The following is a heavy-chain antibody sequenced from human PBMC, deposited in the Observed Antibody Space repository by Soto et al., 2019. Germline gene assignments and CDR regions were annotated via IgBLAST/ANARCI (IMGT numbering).Heavy chain of an antibody. D-gene: IGHD2-21*01. J-gene: IGHJ6*02. CDR3: ARGYCAGTYSIHFQQPNGLDV. CDR2: IYRGGTI. Sequence: AGGSLRLSCAASGFSVSAYYMTWVRQAPGKGLEWLSNIYRGGTIYYSDSVKGRFTISRDDSRNTLYLHMTNLRAEDTAVYHCARGYCAGTYSIHFQQPNGLDVWGPGTTVTVSS. CDR1: GFSVSAYY. V-gene: IGHV3-53*01.